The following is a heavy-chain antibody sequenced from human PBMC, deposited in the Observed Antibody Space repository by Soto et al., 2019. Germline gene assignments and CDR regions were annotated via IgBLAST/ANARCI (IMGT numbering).Heavy chain of an antibody. D-gene: IGHD3-3*01. Sequence: SETLSLTCTVSGGSVSSGSYYWSWIRQPPGKGLEYIGYLYYSGSTNYNPSLKSRVTISVDTPKNQFSLKLTSVTAADTAIYYCARGQAFWTGYYRMPYYFDYWGQGTPVTVSS. J-gene: IGHJ4*02. CDR3: ARGQAFWTGYYRMPYYFDY. V-gene: IGHV4-61*01. CDR1: GGSVSSGSYY. CDR2: LYYSGST.